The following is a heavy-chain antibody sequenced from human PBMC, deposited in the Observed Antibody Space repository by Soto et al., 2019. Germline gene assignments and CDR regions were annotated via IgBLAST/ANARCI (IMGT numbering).Heavy chain of an antibody. J-gene: IGHJ6*02. CDR2: INPSGGST. CDR1: GYTFTSYY. V-gene: IGHV1-46*01. Sequence: QVQLVQSGAEVKKPEASVKVSCKASGYTFTSYYMHWVRQAPGQGLEWMGIINPSGGSTSYAQKFQGSVTMTRDTSTRTVYMKLSCLRSEDTAVYYCAREKGIVVVPAAWGYYGTDVWRQGTTLTVSS. CDR3: AREKGIVVVPAAWGYYGTDV. D-gene: IGHD2-2*01.